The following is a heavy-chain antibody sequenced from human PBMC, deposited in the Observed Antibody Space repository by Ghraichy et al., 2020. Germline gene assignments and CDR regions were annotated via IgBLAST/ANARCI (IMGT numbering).Heavy chain of an antibody. CDR3: ARFPFCHEPSCYESEYYYYGMDV. D-gene: IGHD2-2*01. Sequence: ASVKVSCKASGYTFTGYYMHWVRQDPGQGLEWMGWINPNSGGTNYAQKFQGRVTMTRDTSISTAYMELSRLRSDDTAVYYCARFPFCHEPSCYESEYYYYGMDVWGQGTTVTVSS. J-gene: IGHJ6*02. V-gene: IGHV1-2*02. CDR1: GYTFTGYY. CDR2: INPNSGGT.